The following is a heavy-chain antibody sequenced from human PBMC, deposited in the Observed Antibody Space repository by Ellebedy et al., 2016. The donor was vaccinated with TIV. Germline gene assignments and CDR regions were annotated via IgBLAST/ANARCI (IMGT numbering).Heavy chain of an antibody. J-gene: IGHJ6*02. D-gene: IGHD2-2*01. Sequence: GESLKISCAASGFTFSSYGMHWVRQAPGKGLEWVAVIPYDESDKYYADSVKGRFTISRDNSKNTLYLQMNSLRAEDTAVYYCAKARAAAYYYYCGMDVWGQGTTVTVSS. CDR2: IPYDESDK. CDR3: AKARAAAYYYYCGMDV. V-gene: IGHV3-30*18. CDR1: GFTFSSYG.